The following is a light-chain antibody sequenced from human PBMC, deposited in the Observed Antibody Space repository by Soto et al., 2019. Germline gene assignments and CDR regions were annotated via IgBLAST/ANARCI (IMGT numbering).Light chain of an antibody. Sequence: SVLTQPRSVSGSPGQSVAISCTGTSRDIEAYDYVSWYQQHPGKAPKLIISEVNKRPSGVSYRFSGSKSGNTASLTISGLQGEDEADYYCCSFAGSYYVFGTGTKSPS. CDR2: EVN. CDR1: SRDIEAYDY. CDR3: CSFAGSYYV. J-gene: IGLJ1*01. V-gene: IGLV2-11*01.